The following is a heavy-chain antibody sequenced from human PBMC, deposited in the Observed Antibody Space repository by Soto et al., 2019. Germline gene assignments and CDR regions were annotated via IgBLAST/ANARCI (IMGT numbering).Heavy chain of an antibody. V-gene: IGHV2-5*02. D-gene: IGHD3-10*01. CDR3: ARALGSGGSYYFDH. CDR2: IYWDDDK. Sequence: QITLKESGPTLVRPTQTLTLTCTVTGFSLDPWGVGVGWIRQPPGKAPEWLALIYWDDDKRYSPSLKNRLTITKDTSKNQVVLTVTNMDSVDTVTYYCARALGSGGSYYFDHWGQGTLVTVSS. CDR1: GFSLDPWGVG. J-gene: IGHJ4*02.